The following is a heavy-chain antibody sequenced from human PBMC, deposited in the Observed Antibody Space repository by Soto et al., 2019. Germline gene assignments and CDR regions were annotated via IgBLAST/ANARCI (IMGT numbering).Heavy chain of an antibody. V-gene: IGHV3-64*02. CDR1: GFTFSSYN. Sequence: EVQLVESGEGLVQPGGSLRLSCAASGFTFSSYNIHWFRQAPGKGLEFVSAISRSGASTYYADSVKGRFTITRDNSKNTVWLQMGSLRAEDMAVYYGARARCSSGQCDYFDYWGRGARVSVSS. J-gene: IGHJ4*02. D-gene: IGHD3-22*01. CDR3: ARARCSSGQCDYFDY. CDR2: ISRSGAST.